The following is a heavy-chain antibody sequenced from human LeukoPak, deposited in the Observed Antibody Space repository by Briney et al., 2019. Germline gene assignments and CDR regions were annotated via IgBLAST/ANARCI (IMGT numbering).Heavy chain of an antibody. CDR3: ARRYCSGGSCYPWYFDY. J-gene: IGHJ4*02. CDR1: GGTFSSYA. Sequence: SVKVSCKAPGGTFSSYAISWVRQAPGQGLEWMGGIIPIFGTANYAQKFQGRVTITADESTSTAYMELSSLRSEDTAVYYCARRYCSGGSCYPWYFDYWGQGTLVTVSS. D-gene: IGHD2-15*01. CDR2: IIPIFGTA. V-gene: IGHV1-69*13.